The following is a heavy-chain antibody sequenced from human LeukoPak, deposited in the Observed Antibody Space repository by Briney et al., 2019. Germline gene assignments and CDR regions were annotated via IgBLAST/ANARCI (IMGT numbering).Heavy chain of an antibody. Sequence: ASVKVSCKASGYTFTGYYMHWVRQAPGQGPEWMGWINPNSGGTNYAQKFQGRVTMTRDMSISTTYMELSRLRSDDTAVYYCARRAKDSSSWRPWGQGTLVTVSS. V-gene: IGHV1-2*02. CDR2: INPNSGGT. CDR3: ARRAKDSSSWRP. D-gene: IGHD6-13*01. J-gene: IGHJ5*02. CDR1: GYTFTGYY.